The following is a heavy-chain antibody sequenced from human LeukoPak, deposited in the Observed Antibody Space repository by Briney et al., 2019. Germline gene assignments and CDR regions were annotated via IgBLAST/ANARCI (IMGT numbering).Heavy chain of an antibody. CDR2: IYYSGST. CDR3: ARHRMYYYDTSGRGVADAFDF. J-gene: IGHJ3*01. Sequence: SETLSLTCTVSGGSISSSSYYWGWIRQPPGKGREWIGSIYYSGSTYYNPSLKSRVTISVDTSKNQFSLKLSSVTAADTAVFYCARHRMYYYDTSGRGVADAFDFWGQGTMVTVSS. D-gene: IGHD3-22*01. CDR1: GGSISSSSYY. V-gene: IGHV4-39*01.